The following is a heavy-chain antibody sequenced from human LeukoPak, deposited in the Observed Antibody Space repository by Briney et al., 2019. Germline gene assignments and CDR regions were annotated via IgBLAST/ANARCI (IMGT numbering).Heavy chain of an antibody. Sequence: ASVKVSCKASGCTFTGYHMHWVRQAPGQGLEWMGRINPNSGDTNYAQKFQGRVTMTRDTSISTAYMELSRLGSDDTAVYYCARDYCSSTSCLFDYWGQGTLVTVSS. CDR3: ARDYCSSTSCLFDY. CDR2: INPNSGDT. J-gene: IGHJ4*02. CDR1: GCTFTGYH. V-gene: IGHV1-2*06. D-gene: IGHD2-2*01.